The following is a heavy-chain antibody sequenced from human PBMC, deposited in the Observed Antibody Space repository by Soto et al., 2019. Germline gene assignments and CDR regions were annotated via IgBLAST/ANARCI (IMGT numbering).Heavy chain of an antibody. CDR2: ISSSSSYI. CDR1: GFTFSSYS. Sequence: SLRLSCAASGFTFSSYSMNWVRQAPGKGLEWVSSISSSSSYIYYADSVKGRFTISRDNAKNSLYLQMNSLRAEDTAVYYCAGATGGSFPHYYYYMDVWGKGTTVTVSS. V-gene: IGHV3-21*01. D-gene: IGHD2-15*01. CDR3: AGATGGSFPHYYYYMDV. J-gene: IGHJ6*03.